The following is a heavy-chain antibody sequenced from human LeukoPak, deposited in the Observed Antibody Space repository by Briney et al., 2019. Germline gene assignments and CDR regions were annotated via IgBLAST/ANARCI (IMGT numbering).Heavy chain of an antibody. V-gene: IGHV1-46*01. CDR1: GYTFTGYY. D-gene: IGHD3-9*01. J-gene: IGHJ4*02. CDR2: INPSGGST. CDR3: ARVPILTGYLSYYFDY. Sequence: ASVKVSCKASGYTFTGYYMHWVRQAPGQGLEWMGIINPSGGSTSYAQKFQGRVTMTRDTSTSTVYMELSSLKSEDTAVYYCARVPILTGYLSYYFDYWGQGTLVTVSS.